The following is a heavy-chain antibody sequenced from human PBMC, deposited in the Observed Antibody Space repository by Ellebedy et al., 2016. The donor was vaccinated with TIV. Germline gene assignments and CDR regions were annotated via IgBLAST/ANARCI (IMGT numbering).Heavy chain of an antibody. D-gene: IGHD3-22*01. J-gene: IGHJ5*02. CDR2: IIPIFGAP. CDR1: GGTFSSYA. Sequence: AASVKVSCKASGGTFSSYAINWVRQAPGQGLEWMGGIIPIFGAPIYAQNFQGKVTITADESTSTAYMELTSLRSEDTAVYYCATVPAIYFEGNGPRWFDPWGQGTLVTVSS. V-gene: IGHV1-69*13. CDR3: ATVPAIYFEGNGPRWFDP.